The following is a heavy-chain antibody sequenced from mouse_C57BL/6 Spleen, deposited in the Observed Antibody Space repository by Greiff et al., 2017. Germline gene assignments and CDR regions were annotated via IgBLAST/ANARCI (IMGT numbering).Heavy chain of an antibody. CDR3: ARGDDKFAY. V-gene: IGHV1-76*01. CDR1: GYTFTDYY. Sequence: VQLQQSGAELVRPGASVKLSCKASGYTFTDYYINWVKQRPGQGLEWIARIYPGSGNTYYNEKFKGKATLTAEKSSSTAYMQLSSLTSEDSAVYFCARGDDKFAYWGQGTLVTVSA. CDR2: IYPGSGNT. J-gene: IGHJ3*01.